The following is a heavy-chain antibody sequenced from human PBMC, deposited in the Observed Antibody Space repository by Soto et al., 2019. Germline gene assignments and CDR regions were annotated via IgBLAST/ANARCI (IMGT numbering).Heavy chain of an antibody. CDR2: IYNSGST. CDR3: AKSLVAPPAMAYHYYYMDV. Sequence: SETLSLTCTVSGGSISSYYWNWIRQPPGKGLEWIGYIYNSGSTNYNPSPKSRVTMSVDTSKNQLSLKLSSVTAADTAVYYCAKSLVAPPAMAYHYYYMDVWGKGTTVTVSS. V-gene: IGHV4-59*01. D-gene: IGHD2-2*01. CDR1: GGSISSYY. J-gene: IGHJ6*03.